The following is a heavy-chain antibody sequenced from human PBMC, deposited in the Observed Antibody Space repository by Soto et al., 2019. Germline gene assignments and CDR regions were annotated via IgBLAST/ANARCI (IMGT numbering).Heavy chain of an antibody. D-gene: IGHD3-3*01. Sequence: ASVKVSCKASGYTFTSYYMHWVRQAPGQGLEWMGIINPSGGSTSYAQKFQGRVTMTRDTSTSTVYMELSSLRSEDTAVYYCAREPLYDFWSGYWVYYSYGMDVWGQGTTVTVS. CDR2: INPSGGST. V-gene: IGHV1-46*01. CDR3: AREPLYDFWSGYWVYYSYGMDV. CDR1: GYTFTSYY. J-gene: IGHJ6*02.